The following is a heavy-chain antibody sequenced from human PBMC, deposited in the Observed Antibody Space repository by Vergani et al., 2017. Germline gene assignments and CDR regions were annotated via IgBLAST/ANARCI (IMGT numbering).Heavy chain of an antibody. CDR3: ASVSSGYYYYGMDV. J-gene: IGHJ6*02. Sequence: QVQLVQSGAEVKKPGSSVKVSCKASGYTFTSYGISWVRQAPGQGLEWMGWISAYNGNINYAQKLQGRVTMTTDTSTSTAYMELRSLRSDDTAVYYCASVSSGYYYYGMDVWGQGTTVTVSS. V-gene: IGHV1-18*01. D-gene: IGHD3-22*01. CDR2: ISAYNGNI. CDR1: GYTFTSYG.